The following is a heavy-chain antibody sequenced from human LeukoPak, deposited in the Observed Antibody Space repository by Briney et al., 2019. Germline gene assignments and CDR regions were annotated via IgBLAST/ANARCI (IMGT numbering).Heavy chain of an antibody. V-gene: IGHV3-9*01. Sequence: GGSLRLSCAISGFTFGDYAMHWVRQAPGKGLEWVSGISWNGGTIGYADSVKGRFTISRDNAKNSLYLQMNSLRAEDAALYYCARDASSSFRHFDYWGQGTQVTVSS. CDR3: ARDASSSFRHFDY. CDR1: GFTFGDYA. J-gene: IGHJ4*02. CDR2: ISWNGGTI. D-gene: IGHD6-13*01.